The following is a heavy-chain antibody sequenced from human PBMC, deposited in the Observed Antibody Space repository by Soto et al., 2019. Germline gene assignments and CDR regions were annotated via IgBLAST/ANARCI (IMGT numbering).Heavy chain of an antibody. Sequence: QVQLVQSGAEVKKPGASVKVSCTASGYTFTSYAMHWVRQAPVQRLEWMGWINAGNGNTKYSQKFQGRVTITRDTSEITAYMELRSLRSEDTAVSYCARVIGGWYYFDYWGQGTLVTVSS. J-gene: IGHJ4*02. CDR2: INAGNGNT. D-gene: IGHD6-19*01. CDR1: GYTFTSYA. CDR3: ARVIGGWYYFDY. V-gene: IGHV1-3*01.